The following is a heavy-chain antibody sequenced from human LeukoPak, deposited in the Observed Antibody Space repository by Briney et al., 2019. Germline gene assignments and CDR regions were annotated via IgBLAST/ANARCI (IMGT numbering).Heavy chain of an antibody. D-gene: IGHD6-19*01. CDR2: IYYSGNT. CDR1: GGSISSYY. J-gene: IGHJ4*02. CDR3: ARSTVSVAGLLDY. V-gene: IGHV4-59*01. Sequence: PSETLSLTCTVSGGSISSYYWSWIRQPPGKGLEWVGYIYYSGNTNYSPSLTSRATISIDTSKKEFSLKLTSVTAADTAVYYCARSTVSVAGLLDYWGQGTLVTVSS.